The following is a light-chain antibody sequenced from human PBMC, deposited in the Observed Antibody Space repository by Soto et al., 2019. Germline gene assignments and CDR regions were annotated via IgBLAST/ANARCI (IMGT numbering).Light chain of an antibody. CDR3: QQSYTTPPWT. V-gene: IGKV1-39*01. CDR2: DAS. CDR1: QSISNY. J-gene: IGKJ1*01. Sequence: DIQMTQSPSSLSASVGDRVTITCRASQSISNYLNWYQQKPGKAPKVLIYDASSLQGGVPSRFSGSGSGTDFTLTISSLQPEDFANYYGQQSYTTPPWTFGQGTKVDIK.